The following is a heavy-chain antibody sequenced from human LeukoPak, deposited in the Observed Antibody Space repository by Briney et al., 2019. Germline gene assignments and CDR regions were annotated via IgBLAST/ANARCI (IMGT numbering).Heavy chain of an antibody. CDR2: INPNSGGT. CDR3: ARDHKLLWFGESTEIFDP. D-gene: IGHD3-10*01. Sequence: GASVKVSCKASGYTFTGYYMHWVRQAPGQGLEWMGWINPNSGGTNYAQKFQGRVTMTRDTSISTAYMELSRLRTDDTAVYYCARDHKLLWFGESTEIFDPWGQGTLVTVSS. CDR1: GYTFTGYY. V-gene: IGHV1-2*02. J-gene: IGHJ5*02.